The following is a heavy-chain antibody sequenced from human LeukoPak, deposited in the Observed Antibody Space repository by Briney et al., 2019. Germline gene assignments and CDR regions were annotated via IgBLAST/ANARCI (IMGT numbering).Heavy chain of an antibody. CDR1: GGSISSYY. D-gene: IGHD3-10*01. V-gene: IGHV4-59*01. J-gene: IGHJ6*03. Sequence: SETLFLTCTVSGGSISSYYWSWIRQPPGKGLEWIGYIYYSESTNYNPSLKSRVTISVDTSKNQSSLKLSSVTAADTAVYYCARVYGSGSYSNFYYYYMDVWGKGTTVTVSS. CDR2: IYYSEST. CDR3: ARVYGSGSYSNFYYYYMDV.